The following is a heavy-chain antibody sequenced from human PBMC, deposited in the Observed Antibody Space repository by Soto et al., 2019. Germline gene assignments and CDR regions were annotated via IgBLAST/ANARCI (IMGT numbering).Heavy chain of an antibody. CDR1: GFTFSSYA. J-gene: IGHJ4*02. V-gene: IGHV3-30-3*01. CDR2: ISYDGSNK. Sequence: GGSLRLSCAASGFTFSSYAMHWVRQAPGKGLEWVAVISYDGSNKYYADSVKGRFTISRDNSKNTLYLQMNSLRAEDTAVYYCARGVNSGHDYWGQGTLVTVSS. D-gene: IGHD5-12*01. CDR3: ARGVNSGHDY.